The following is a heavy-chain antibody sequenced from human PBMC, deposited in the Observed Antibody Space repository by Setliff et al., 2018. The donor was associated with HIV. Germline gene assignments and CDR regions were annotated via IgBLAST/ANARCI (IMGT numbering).Heavy chain of an antibody. V-gene: IGHV4-34*01. CDR3: AREGPGDCSSTSCYSSHYYMDV. Sequence: SETLSLTCAVYGGSFSGYYWSWIRQPPGKGLEWIGEISHGGSTNYNPSLKSRVTISVDTSKNQFSLKLSSVTAADTAVYYCAREGPGDCSSTSCYSSHYYMDVWGKGTTVTVSS. CDR1: GGSFSGYY. CDR2: ISHGGST. D-gene: IGHD2-2*02. J-gene: IGHJ6*03.